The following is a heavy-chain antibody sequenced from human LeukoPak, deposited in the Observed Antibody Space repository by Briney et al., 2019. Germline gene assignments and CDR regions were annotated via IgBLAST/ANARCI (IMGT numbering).Heavy chain of an antibody. CDR3: AKEGITGADS. V-gene: IGHV3-23*01. CDR1: GFPFNRFA. CDR2: ISGGGDA. Sequence: GGSLRLSCTASGFPFNRFAMSWDRLAPGQGLAWVSAISGGGDAHYADSVKGRFTISRDNSKNTLFLHMNNLTADDTALYYCAKEGITGADSWGQGTLVSVSS. J-gene: IGHJ4*02.